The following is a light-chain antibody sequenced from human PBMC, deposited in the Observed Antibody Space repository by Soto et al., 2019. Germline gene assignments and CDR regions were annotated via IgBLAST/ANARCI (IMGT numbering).Light chain of an antibody. CDR3: QSYDSSLSGLV. Sequence: QSVLTQPPSVSEAPGQRVTISCSGSSSNIGVGYTVHWYQQLPGTAPKLLIYGNSNRPSGVPDRFSGSKSGTSASLAITGLQTEDEADYYCQSYDSSLSGLVFGTGTKLTVL. CDR2: GNS. V-gene: IGLV1-40*01. J-gene: IGLJ1*01. CDR1: SSNIGVGYT.